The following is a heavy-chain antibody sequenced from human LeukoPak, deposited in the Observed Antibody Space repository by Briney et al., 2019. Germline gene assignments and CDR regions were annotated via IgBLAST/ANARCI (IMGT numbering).Heavy chain of an antibody. D-gene: IGHD2-2*01. Sequence: GRSLRLSCAASGFTFRNYAMFWVRQAPGKGLEWVAIISSDGNSKYYTDSVKGRFTISRDNSKNTVYLQMNGLRAEDTAVYYCAKDRSCSGSSCNVGSWGQGTMVTVSS. CDR3: AKDRSCSGSSCNVGS. CDR1: GFTFRNYA. J-gene: IGHJ3*01. CDR2: ISSDGNSK. V-gene: IGHV3-30*18.